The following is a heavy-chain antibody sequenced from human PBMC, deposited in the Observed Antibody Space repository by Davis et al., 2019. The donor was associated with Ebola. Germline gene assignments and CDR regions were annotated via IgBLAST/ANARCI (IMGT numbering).Heavy chain of an antibody. CDR2: IYTSGST. J-gene: IGHJ4*02. Sequence: PSETLSLTCAVSGYSISSYYWSWMRQPAGKGLEWIGRIYTSGSTNYNPTIKRRVTMSVDTSKNQFSLKLSSVTAADTAVYYCTRELWSSSWLNYFDYWGQGTLVTVSS. CDR1: GYSISSYY. D-gene: IGHD6-13*01. V-gene: IGHV4-4*07. CDR3: TRELWSSSWLNYFDY.